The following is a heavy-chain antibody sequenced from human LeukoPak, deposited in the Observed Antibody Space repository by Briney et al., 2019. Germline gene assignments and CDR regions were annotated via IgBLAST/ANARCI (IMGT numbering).Heavy chain of an antibody. CDR3: ARSDHYHDNSGYDV. CDR2: IDGFGSIK. D-gene: IGHD3-22*01. J-gene: IGHJ4*02. V-gene: IGHV3-74*01. CDR1: GFTFSSYW. Sequence: PGGSLRLSCAASGFTFSSYWMHWVRHAPGKGLVWVSRIDGFGSIKNYADSVRGRFTISRDNAKNTLYLQMSSLRADDTAVYYCARSDHYHDNSGYDVWGQGTLVTV.